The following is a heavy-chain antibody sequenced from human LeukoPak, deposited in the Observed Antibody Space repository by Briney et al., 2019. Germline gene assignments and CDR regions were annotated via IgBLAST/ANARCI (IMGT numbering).Heavy chain of an antibody. Sequence: PGGSLRLSCAASGFSFSFYWMHWVRQAPGKGPVWVSRIKTDGSIADYADSVKGRFTISRDNAKNTLYLQMNSLRAEDTAVYYCARDTESQEITIFGVVIDYMDYWGQGTLVTVSS. CDR2: IKTDGSIA. CDR1: GFSFSFYW. J-gene: IGHJ4*02. CDR3: ARDTESQEITIFGVVIDYMDY. V-gene: IGHV3-74*01. D-gene: IGHD3-3*01.